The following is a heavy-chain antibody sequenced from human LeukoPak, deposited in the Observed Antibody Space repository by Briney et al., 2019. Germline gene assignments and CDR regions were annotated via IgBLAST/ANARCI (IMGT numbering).Heavy chain of an antibody. J-gene: IGHJ5*02. CDR3: AKRGNTISFFDP. CDR1: GFTFSNYA. D-gene: IGHD1-1*01. Sequence: GGSLRLSCGASGFTFSNYAMYWVRQAPGKGLEWDSGLTGGGDFTYYADSVKGRFTISRDNSKNTLYLEMNSLRADDTAVYYCAKRGNTISFFDPWGQGTLVTVSS. CDR2: LTGGGDFT. V-gene: IGHV3-23*01.